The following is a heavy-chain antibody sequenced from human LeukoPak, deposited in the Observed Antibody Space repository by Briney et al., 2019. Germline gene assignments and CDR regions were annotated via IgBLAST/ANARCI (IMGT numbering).Heavy chain of an antibody. CDR3: GRFPGSYELDY. Sequence: PSETLSLTCTVSGGSISSYYWSWIRQPPGKGLEWIGYIYYSGSTNYNPSLKSRVTISVDTSKNLFSLKLSAVTAADTALSYYGRFPGSYELDYWGQGTLATVSS. V-gene: IGHV4-59*01. D-gene: IGHD3-10*01. J-gene: IGHJ4*02. CDR2: IYYSGST. CDR1: GGSISSYY.